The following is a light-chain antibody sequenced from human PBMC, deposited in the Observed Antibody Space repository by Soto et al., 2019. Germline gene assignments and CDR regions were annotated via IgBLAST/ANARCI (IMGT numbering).Light chain of an antibody. J-gene: IGKJ2*01. CDR1: QSIVTY. CDR3: QQYGSSPYT. Sequence: DIQMTQSPSSLSASVGDRVTITCRASQSIVTYLNWYLQKPGKAPKLLIYAASNLQSGVPSRFSGSGSGTDFTLTISRLEPEDFALYICQQYGSSPYTFGLGTKLE. V-gene: IGKV1-39*01. CDR2: AAS.